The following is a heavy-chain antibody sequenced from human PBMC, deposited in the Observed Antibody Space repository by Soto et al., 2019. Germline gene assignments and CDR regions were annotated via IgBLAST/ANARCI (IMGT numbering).Heavy chain of an antibody. CDR2: INDGNGNT. Sequence: QVQLVQSWAEEKKPGASVKVSCKASGYTFTGYAIPWVRLATRQSREWMGWINDGNGNTTYPQKFPGRVTITRDTVASTAYMDLRSLRSEDTAVYYCVRAVAIATDLDSWGQGTLVTVSS. CDR1: GYTFTGYA. D-gene: IGHD2-21*01. V-gene: IGHV1-3*05. J-gene: IGHJ4*02. CDR3: VRAVAIATDLDS.